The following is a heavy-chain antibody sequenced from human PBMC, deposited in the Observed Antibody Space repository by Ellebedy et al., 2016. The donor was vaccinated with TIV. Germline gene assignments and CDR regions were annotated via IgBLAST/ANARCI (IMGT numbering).Heavy chain of an antibody. CDR1: GGSVSSTRYY. CDR3: ARDPALPRGRFDT. V-gene: IGHV4-39*02. CDR2: VHYSGSP. J-gene: IGHJ5*02. Sequence: MPGGSLRLSCSLPGGSVSSTRYYWSWIRQPPGKGLEYIGSVHYSGSPYYTPSFKSRVTLSAATSKHPFSLNLSSVTAADTAVYYCARDPALPRGRFDTWGQGTLVTVSS.